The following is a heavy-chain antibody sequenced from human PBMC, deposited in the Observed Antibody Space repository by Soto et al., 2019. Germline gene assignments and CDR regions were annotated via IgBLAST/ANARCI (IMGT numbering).Heavy chain of an antibody. V-gene: IGHV4-59*08. CDR1: GGPISSYY. CDR2: IYYSGST. Sequence: SETLSLTCTVSGGPISSYYWSWIRQPPGKGLEWIGYIYYSGSTNYNPSLKSRVTISVDTSKNQFSLKLSSVTAADTAVYYCTRRYCSGGSCYFDYWGQGTLVTVSS. CDR3: TRRYCSGGSCYFDY. J-gene: IGHJ4*02. D-gene: IGHD2-15*01.